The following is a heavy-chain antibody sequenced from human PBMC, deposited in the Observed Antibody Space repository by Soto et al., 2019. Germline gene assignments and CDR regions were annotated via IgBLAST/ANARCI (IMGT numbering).Heavy chain of an antibody. D-gene: IGHD6-25*01. CDR3: TRDLKGPSGYSWFDP. Sequence: GGSLRLSCAASGFTVSSNYMSWVRQAPGKGLEWVSVIYSGGSTYYADSVKGRFTISRDNSKNTLYLQMNSLRAEDTAVYYCTRDLKGPSGYSWFDPGGQGTLVTVSS. V-gene: IGHV3-66*01. CDR1: GFTVSSNY. J-gene: IGHJ5*02. CDR2: IYSGGST.